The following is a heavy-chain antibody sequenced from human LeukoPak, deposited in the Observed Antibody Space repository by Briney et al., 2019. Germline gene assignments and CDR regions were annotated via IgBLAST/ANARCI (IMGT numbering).Heavy chain of an antibody. D-gene: IGHD4-23*01. Sequence: GGSLRLSCAASGFTFDDYAMHWVRQAPGKGLEWVSGISWNSGSIGYADSVKGRFTISRDNAKNSLYLQMNSLRAEDTAVYYCARDRPYGGNAYDAFDIWGQGTMVTVSS. V-gene: IGHV3-9*01. CDR2: ISWNSGSI. J-gene: IGHJ3*02. CDR3: ARDRPYGGNAYDAFDI. CDR1: GFTFDDYA.